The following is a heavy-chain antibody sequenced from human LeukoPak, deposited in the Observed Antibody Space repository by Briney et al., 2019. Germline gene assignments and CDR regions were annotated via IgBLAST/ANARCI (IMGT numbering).Heavy chain of an antibody. CDR2: ISSSSSYI. CDR1: GFTFSSYS. D-gene: IGHD1-26*01. Sequence: GGSLRLSCAASGFTFSSYSMNWVRQAPGKGLEWVSSISSSSSYIYYADSVKGRSTISRDNSKNTLYLQMNSLRAEDTAVYYCANIVGSDFDYWGQGTLVTVSS. J-gene: IGHJ4*02. V-gene: IGHV3-21*04. CDR3: ANIVGSDFDY.